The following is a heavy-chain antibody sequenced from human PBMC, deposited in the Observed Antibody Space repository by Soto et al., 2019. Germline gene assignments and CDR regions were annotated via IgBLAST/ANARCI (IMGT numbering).Heavy chain of an antibody. CDR2: INSDGSST. D-gene: IGHD1-26*01. CDR1: GFTFSSYW. J-gene: IGHJ6*02. CDR3: ARARIESGSYFSPYYYGMDV. V-gene: IGHV3-74*01. Sequence: PGGSLRLSCAASGFTFSSYWMHWIRQAPGKGLVWVSRINSDGSSTSYADSVKGRFTISRDNAKNTLYLQMNSLRAEDTAVYYCARARIESGSYFSPYYYGMDVWGQGTTVTVSS.